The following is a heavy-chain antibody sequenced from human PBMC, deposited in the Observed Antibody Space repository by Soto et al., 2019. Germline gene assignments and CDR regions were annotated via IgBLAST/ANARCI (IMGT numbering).Heavy chain of an antibody. CDR2: INHSGST. CDR3: ARPVGYSSSYSYGMDV. J-gene: IGHJ6*02. CDR1: GGSFSGYY. Sequence: SETLSLTCAVYGGSFSGYYWSWIRQPPGKGLEWIGEINHSGSTNYNPSLKSRVTISVDTSKNQFSLKLSSVTAADTAVYYCARPVGYSSSYSYGMDVWGQGTTVTVSS. D-gene: IGHD6-13*01. V-gene: IGHV4-34*01.